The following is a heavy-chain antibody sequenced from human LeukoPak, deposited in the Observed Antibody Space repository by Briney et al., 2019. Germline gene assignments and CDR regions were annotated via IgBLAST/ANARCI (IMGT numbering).Heavy chain of an antibody. J-gene: IGHJ6*02. CDR3: ARDHIVVVPAAEMSYWTKYYYYGMDV. D-gene: IGHD2-2*01. V-gene: IGHV4-59*01. CDR1: GGSISSYY. CDR2: IYYSGST. Sequence: PSETLSLTCTVSGGSISSYYWSWIRQPPGKGLEWIGYIYYSGSTNYNPSLKSRVTISVDTSKNQFSLKLSSVTAADTAVYYCARDHIVVVPAAEMSYWTKYYYYGMDVWGQGTTVTVSS.